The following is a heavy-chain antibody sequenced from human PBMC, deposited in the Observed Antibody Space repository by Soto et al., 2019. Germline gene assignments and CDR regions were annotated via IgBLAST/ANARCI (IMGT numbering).Heavy chain of an antibody. CDR3: ARSQGSSTSLEIYYYYYYGMDV. CDR1: GGTFSSYA. J-gene: IGHJ6*02. V-gene: IGHV1-69*01. Sequence: QVQLVQSGAEVKKPGSSVKVSCKASGGTFSSYAISWVRQAPGQGLEWMGGIIPISDTTNDAQKFRGRVTITADESTRTAYMELSSLRSEDTAVYYCARSQGSSTSLEIYYYYYYGMDVWGQGTTVTVSS. CDR2: IIPISDTT. D-gene: IGHD2-2*01.